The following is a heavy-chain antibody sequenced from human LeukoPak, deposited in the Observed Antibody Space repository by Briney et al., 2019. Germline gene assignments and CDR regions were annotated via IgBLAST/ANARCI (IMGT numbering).Heavy chain of an antibody. D-gene: IGHD3-22*01. V-gene: IGHV3-53*01. CDR2: IYNDGRT. CDR1: GFTVNNKY. Sequence: GGSLRLSCAASGFTVNNKYMTWVRQAPGKGLEWVSLIYNDGRTYYADSVKGRCTISRDNLKNVLYLQMNSLKVEDTALYYCARGLFLSGYLDAFDIWGQGTVVTVSS. CDR3: ARGLFLSGYLDAFDI. J-gene: IGHJ3*02.